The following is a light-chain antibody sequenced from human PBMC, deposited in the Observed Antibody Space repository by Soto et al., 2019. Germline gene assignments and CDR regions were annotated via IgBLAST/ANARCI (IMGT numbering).Light chain of an antibody. CDR3: QQRSNWPPGLT. V-gene: IGKV3-11*01. CDR1: QSVSSY. J-gene: IGKJ4*01. Sequence: EIVLTQSPATLSLSPGERATLSCRASQSVSSYLAWYQQKPGQAPRLLIYDASNRATGIPARFSGSGSGTXXTLXISSLEPEDFAVYYCQQRSNWPPGLTFGGGTKVEIK. CDR2: DAS.